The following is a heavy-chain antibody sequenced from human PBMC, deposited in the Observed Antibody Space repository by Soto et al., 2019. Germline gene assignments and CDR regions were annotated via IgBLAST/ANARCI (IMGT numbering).Heavy chain of an antibody. D-gene: IGHD5-12*01. CDR2: IYYSGST. J-gene: IGHJ4*02. CDR3: ARHTDGGYDDY. Sequence: SETLSLTCTVSGGSISSYYWSWIRQPPGKGLEWIGYIYYSGSTNYNPSLKSRVTISVDTSKNQFSLKLSSVTAADTAVYYCARHTDGGYDDYWGQGTLVTVSS. V-gene: IGHV4-59*08. CDR1: GGSISSYY.